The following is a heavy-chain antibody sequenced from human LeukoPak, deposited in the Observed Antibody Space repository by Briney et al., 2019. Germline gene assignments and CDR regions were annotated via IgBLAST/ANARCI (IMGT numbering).Heavy chain of an antibody. V-gene: IGHV3-64*01. CDR1: GFNFISSA. J-gene: IGHJ4*02. Sequence: GGSLRLSCAASGFNFISSAMHWVRQAPGKGLEYVSGIARNGGSTYYTNSVKGRFTISRDDSKNTLYLQMGSLRPEDMAVYYCARGGVWQQLAVDYWGQGTLVTVSS. D-gene: IGHD6-13*01. CDR2: IARNGGST. CDR3: ARGGVWQQLAVDY.